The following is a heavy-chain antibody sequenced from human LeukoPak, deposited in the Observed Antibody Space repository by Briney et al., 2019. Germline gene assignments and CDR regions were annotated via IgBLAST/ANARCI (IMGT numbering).Heavy chain of an antibody. Sequence: PGGSLRLSCAASGFTFSSYWMTWVRQAPGKGLGGGANIKQDGSEKYHVDSVKGRFTISRDNAKNSLYLQMNSLRAEDTAVYYCAREGPSFLEWLFGRTTTNLYYYYYYMDVWGKGTTATVSS. CDR1: GFTFSSYW. V-gene: IGHV3-7*01. CDR3: AREGPSFLEWLFGRTTTNLYYYYYYMDV. D-gene: IGHD3-3*02. CDR2: IKQDGSEK. J-gene: IGHJ6*03.